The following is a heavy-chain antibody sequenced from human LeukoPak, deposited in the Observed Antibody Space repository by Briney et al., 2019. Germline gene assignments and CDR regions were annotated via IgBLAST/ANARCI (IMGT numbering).Heavy chain of an antibody. CDR3: ARDLGLYWYFDL. D-gene: IGHD7-27*01. Sequence: GGSLRLSCAASGFTVSSYYMSWVRQVPGKGLEWLSVIYSGGSTYYADSVRGRFTISRDNSKNTLYLQMNSLRAEDTAVYYCARDLGLYWYFDLWGRGTLVTVSS. CDR2: IYSGGST. J-gene: IGHJ2*01. V-gene: IGHV3-66*01. CDR1: GFTVSSYY.